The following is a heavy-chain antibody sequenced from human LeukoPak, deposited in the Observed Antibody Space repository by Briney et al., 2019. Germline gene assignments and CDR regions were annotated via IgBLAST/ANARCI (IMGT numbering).Heavy chain of an antibody. J-gene: IGHJ4*02. CDR2: ITSGSTI. CDR3: ARGRYNYGSLSYSFDY. V-gene: IGHV3-48*03. D-gene: IGHD5-18*01. CDR1: GFTFSSYE. Sequence: GGSLTLSCAASGFTFSSYEMRWVRQAPGKGLEGVSYITSGSTIYYADSVKGRFTISRNNAKNSLYLQMNSLRGEDTAVYYCARGRYNYGSLSYSFDYWGQGTLVTVSS.